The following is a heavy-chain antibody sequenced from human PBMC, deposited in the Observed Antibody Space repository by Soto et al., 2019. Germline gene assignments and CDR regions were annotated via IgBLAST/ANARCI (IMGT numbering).Heavy chain of an antibody. D-gene: IGHD6-13*01. V-gene: IGHV3-30*03. CDR1: GFTFSSYG. CDR3: AIIAAAAATGIDY. Sequence: QVQLVESGGGVVQPGRSLRLSCAASGFTFSSYGMHWVRQAPGKGLEWVAVISYDGSNKYYADSVKGRFTISRDNSKNTLYLQMNSLRAEDTAVYYCAIIAAAAATGIDYWGQGTLVTVSS. J-gene: IGHJ4*02. CDR2: ISYDGSNK.